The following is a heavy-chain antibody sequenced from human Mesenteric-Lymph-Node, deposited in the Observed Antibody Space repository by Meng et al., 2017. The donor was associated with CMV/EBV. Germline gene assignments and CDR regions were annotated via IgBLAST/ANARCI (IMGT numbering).Heavy chain of an antibody. V-gene: IGHV3-21*01. J-gene: IGHJ6*02. CDR2: ISSSSSYI. CDR1: GFTFSSYS. CDR3: AREYQLHPDYYYYGMDV. D-gene: IGHD2-2*01. Sequence: GESLKISCAASGFTFSSYSMNWVRQAPGKGLEWVSSISSSSSYIYYADSVKGRFTVSRDNAKNSLYLQMNSLRAEDTAVYYCAREYQLHPDYYYYGMDVWGQGTTVTVSS.